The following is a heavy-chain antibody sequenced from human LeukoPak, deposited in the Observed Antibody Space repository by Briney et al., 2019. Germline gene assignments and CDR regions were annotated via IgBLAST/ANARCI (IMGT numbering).Heavy chain of an antibody. V-gene: IGHV3-7*01. J-gene: IGHJ4*02. CDR2: IKQDGSEK. D-gene: IGHD3-3*01. Sequence: GGSLRLSCAASGFTFSSYWMSWVRQAPGKGLEWVANIKQDGSEKYYVDSVKGRFTISRDNAKNSLYLQMNSLRAEDTAVYYCARVGYDFWSGYFIPAPFDYWGQGTLVTVSS. CDR1: GFTFSSYW. CDR3: ARVGYDFWSGYFIPAPFDY.